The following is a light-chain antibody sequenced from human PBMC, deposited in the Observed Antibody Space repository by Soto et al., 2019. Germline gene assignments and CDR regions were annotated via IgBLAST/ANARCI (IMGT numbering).Light chain of an antibody. CDR1: QSVSSN. CDR3: QQYNNWPIT. CDR2: GAS. Sequence: EIVMTQSPATLSVSPGEGAALSYSASQSVSSNLAWYQQKPGQAPRLLMYGASTRATGIPARFSGSGSGTELTLTISSLQTEDFAVYYCQQYNNWPITFGPGTKVAIK. V-gene: IGKV3-15*01. J-gene: IGKJ3*01.